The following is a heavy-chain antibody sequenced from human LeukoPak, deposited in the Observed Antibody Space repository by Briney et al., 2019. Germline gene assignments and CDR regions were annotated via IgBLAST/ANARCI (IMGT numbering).Heavy chain of an antibody. Sequence: AGGSLRLSCAASGSTFSSYGMHWVRQAPGKGLEWVALIGYDGTNEYYADSVKGRFTISRDNSKNTLYLQMKSLRAEDTAVYYCARDFYCSRTSCYAPSFDYWGQGTLVTVFS. D-gene: IGHD2-2*01. CDR3: ARDFYCSRTSCYAPSFDY. J-gene: IGHJ4*02. CDR2: IGYDGTNE. CDR1: GSTFSSYG. V-gene: IGHV3-33*01.